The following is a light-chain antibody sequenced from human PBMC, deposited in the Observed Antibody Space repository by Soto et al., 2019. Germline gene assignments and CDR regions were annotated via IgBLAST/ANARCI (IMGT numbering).Light chain of an antibody. Sequence: EIVMTQSPATPSLSPGERATLSCRASKSVSSNLAWYQQQPGQAPRLLIYGASTRATGIPDRFSGSGSGTEFTLTISSLQSEDLAVYYCQQYNNWPWTFGQGTKVEI. CDR1: KSVSSN. V-gene: IGKV3-15*01. J-gene: IGKJ1*01. CDR2: GAS. CDR3: QQYNNWPWT.